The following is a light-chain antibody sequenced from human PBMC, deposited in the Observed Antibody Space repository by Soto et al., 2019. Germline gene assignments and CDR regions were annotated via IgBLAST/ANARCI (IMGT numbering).Light chain of an antibody. Sequence: EIVMTQSPATLSVSPGERATLSCRASQSVSSNLAWYQQKPGQAPRLLIYGASTRATGIPARFSGSGSGREIPLTISNLQSEDFAVYYCQLYNSWPRTFGQGTKVEIK. CDR1: QSVSSN. J-gene: IGKJ1*01. V-gene: IGKV3-15*01. CDR2: GAS. CDR3: QLYNSWPRT.